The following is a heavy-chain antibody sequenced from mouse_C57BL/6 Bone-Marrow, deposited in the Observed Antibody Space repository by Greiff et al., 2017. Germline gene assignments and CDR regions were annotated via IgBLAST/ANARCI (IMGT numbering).Heavy chain of an antibody. Sequence: ESGPGLVKPSQSLSLTCSVTGYSITSGYYWNWIRQFPGNKLEWMGYISYDGSNNYNPSLKNRISITRDTSKNQFFLKLNSVTTEDTATYYCAGEGYDGYFDYWGQGTTLTVSS. J-gene: IGHJ2*01. CDR3: AGEGYDGYFDY. D-gene: IGHD2-3*01. CDR2: ISYDGSN. V-gene: IGHV3-6*01. CDR1: GYSITSGYY.